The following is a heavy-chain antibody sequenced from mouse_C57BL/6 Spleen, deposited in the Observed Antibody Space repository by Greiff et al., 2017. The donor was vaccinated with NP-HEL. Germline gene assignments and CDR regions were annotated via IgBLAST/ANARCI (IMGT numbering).Heavy chain of an antibody. CDR1: GYTFTGYW. Sequence: QVQLQQSGAELMKPGASVKLSCKATGYTFTGYWIEWVKQRPGHGLEWIGEILPGSGSTNYNEKFKGKATFTADTSSNTAYMQLSSLTTEDSAIYYCARRFGYYGSSSYWYFDVWGTGTTVTVSS. CDR2: ILPGSGST. J-gene: IGHJ1*03. V-gene: IGHV1-9*01. D-gene: IGHD1-1*01. CDR3: ARRFGYYGSSSYWYFDV.